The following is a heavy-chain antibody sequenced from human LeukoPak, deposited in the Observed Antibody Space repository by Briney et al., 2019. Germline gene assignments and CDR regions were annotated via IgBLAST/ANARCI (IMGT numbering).Heavy chain of an antibody. J-gene: IGHJ4*02. V-gene: IGHV4-59*01. CDR1: GGSISSYY. Sequence: PSEPLSLTCTVSGGSISSYYWSWIRQPPGKGLEWLAYIYYSGSTKYNPSLKSGVTISVGTSKNQFPLKLSSVTAADTAVYYCARDDYYILAGSRHGFDYWAQGTLVTVSS. CDR2: IYYSGST. D-gene: IGHD3-9*01. CDR3: ARDDYYILAGSRHGFDY.